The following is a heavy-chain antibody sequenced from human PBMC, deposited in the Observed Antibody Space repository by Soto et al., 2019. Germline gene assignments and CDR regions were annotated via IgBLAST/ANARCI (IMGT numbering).Heavy chain of an antibody. Sequence: EVQLLESGGDVVRPGGSLRLSCAASGFTFSSYAMGWVRQAPGKGLEWVAGVSRAGTYTFYADSVRGRFSISRDNSRDTVDLYMSAVGGEDTAVCFCVKSTVTEDLGESWGQGTLVSVSS. D-gene: IGHD3-16*01. CDR2: VSRAGTYT. J-gene: IGHJ5*02. CDR3: VKSTVTEDLGES. CDR1: GFTFSSYA. V-gene: IGHV3-23*01.